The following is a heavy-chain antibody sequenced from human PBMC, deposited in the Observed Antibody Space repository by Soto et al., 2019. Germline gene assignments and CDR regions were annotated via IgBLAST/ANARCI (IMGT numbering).Heavy chain of an antibody. J-gene: IGHJ4*02. CDR3: VIEPLGKSAY. D-gene: IGHD7-27*01. CDR1: AFTLSTYW. Sequence: SLRLSCAAAAFTLSTYWMHWVRQAPGKGLVWVSRMNSDGSITTYADSVKGRFTVSRDNAKSMLYLQMDSLRAEDTALYYCVIEPLGKSAYWGQGT. V-gene: IGHV3-74*03. CDR2: MNSDGSIT.